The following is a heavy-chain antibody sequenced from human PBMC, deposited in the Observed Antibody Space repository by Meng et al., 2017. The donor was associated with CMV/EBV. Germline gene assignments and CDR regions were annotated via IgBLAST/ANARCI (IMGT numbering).Heavy chain of an antibody. CDR2: IYSGGST. J-gene: IGHJ6*02. D-gene: IGHD3-3*01. CDR3: ARGDLGYDFWSGSRPGILGYYYYGMDV. V-gene: IGHV3-53*01. CDR1: GFTVSSNY. Sequence: GGSLRLSCAASGFTVSSNYMSWVRQAPGKGLEWVSVIYSGGSTYYADSVKGRFTISRDNSKNTLYLQMNSLRAEDTAVYYCARGDLGYDFWSGSRPGILGYYYYGMDVWGQGTTVTVSS.